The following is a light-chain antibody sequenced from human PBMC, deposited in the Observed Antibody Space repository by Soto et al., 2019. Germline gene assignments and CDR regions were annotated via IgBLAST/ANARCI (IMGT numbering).Light chain of an antibody. Sequence: QDVLTQDPSLTVCPGGTVTLTCGSSTGAVTNGHYPYWFQQKPGQAPRTLIYDTTNRHSWTPARFSGSLLGGKAALTLSGAQPEDEAEYYCLLSYNGPYVFGTGTKVTV. CDR2: DTT. V-gene: IGLV7-46*01. CDR1: TGAVTNGHY. CDR3: LLSYNGPYV. J-gene: IGLJ1*01.